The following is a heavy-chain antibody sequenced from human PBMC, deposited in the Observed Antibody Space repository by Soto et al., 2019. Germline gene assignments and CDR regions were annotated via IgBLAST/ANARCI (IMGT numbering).Heavy chain of an antibody. CDR2: INPNSGGT. D-gene: IGHD1-26*01. J-gene: IGHJ3*02. V-gene: IGHV1-2*04. Sequence: QVQLVQSGAEVKKPGASVKVSCKASGYTFTGYYMHWVRQAPGQGLEWMGWINPNSGGTNYAQKFQGWVTMTRDTSISTAYMELSRLRSDDTAVYYCARGRGLYIGSYGGACEIWGQGTMVTVSS. CDR3: ARGRGLYIGSYGGACEI. CDR1: GYTFTGYY.